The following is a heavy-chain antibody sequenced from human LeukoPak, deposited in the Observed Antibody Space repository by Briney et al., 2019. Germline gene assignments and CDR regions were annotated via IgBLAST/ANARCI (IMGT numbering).Heavy chain of an antibody. D-gene: IGHD6-13*01. CDR1: GLTLRSYG. CDR3: MAAVAEGWFDP. V-gene: IGHV3-33*01. CDR2: IWHDGIQK. J-gene: IGHJ5*02. Sequence: GGSLRLSCEASGLTLRSYGMHWVRQAPGKGLQWVAVIWHDGIQKYYLDSVKGRFTISRDTSKNMLYMQMNSLRAEDTAVYYCMAAVAEGWFDPWGQGTLVTVSS.